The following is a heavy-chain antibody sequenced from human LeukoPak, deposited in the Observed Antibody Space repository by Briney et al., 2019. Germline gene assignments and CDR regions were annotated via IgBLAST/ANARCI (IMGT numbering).Heavy chain of an antibody. CDR2: INPNSGGT. CDR1: GYTFTDYY. V-gene: IGHV1-2*06. J-gene: IGHJ4*02. D-gene: IGHD6-13*01. Sequence: ASVKVSCKASGYTFTDYYIHWVRQAPGQGLEWMGRINPNSGGTNYAQKFQGRVTMTRDTSIRTAYMELSRLSSDDTAVYYCATSRDRIAAAGRDEFDYWGQGTLVTVSS. CDR3: ATSRDRIAAAGRDEFDY.